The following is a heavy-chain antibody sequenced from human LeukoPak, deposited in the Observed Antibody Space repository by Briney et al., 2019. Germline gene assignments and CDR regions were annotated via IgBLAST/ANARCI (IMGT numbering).Heavy chain of an antibody. D-gene: IGHD3/OR15-3a*01. Sequence: GGSLRLSCATSGFTFSNCWMSWFRQAPGKGPEWVAIIKQDGSEKYYVDSVKGRFTISRDNAKNSLYLQMNSLRADDTAVYYCAGDEGWTFDIWGQGTKVTVSS. CDR3: AGDEGWTFDI. V-gene: IGHV3-7*01. CDR1: GFTFSNCW. J-gene: IGHJ3*02. CDR2: IKQDGSEK.